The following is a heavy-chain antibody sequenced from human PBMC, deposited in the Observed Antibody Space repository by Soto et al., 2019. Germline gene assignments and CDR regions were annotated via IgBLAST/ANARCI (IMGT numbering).Heavy chain of an antibody. V-gene: IGHV5-51*01. CDR2: IYPGDSDT. CDR3: ARLLDLYCSSTSCYAGRYYYGMDV. D-gene: IGHD2-2*01. Sequence: PGESLKISCKGSGYSFTSYWIGWVRQMPGKGLEWMGIIYPGDSDTRYSPSFQGQVTISADKSISTAYLQWSSLKASDTAMYYCARLLDLYCSSTSCYAGRYYYGMDVWGQGTTVTV. J-gene: IGHJ6*02. CDR1: GYSFTSYW.